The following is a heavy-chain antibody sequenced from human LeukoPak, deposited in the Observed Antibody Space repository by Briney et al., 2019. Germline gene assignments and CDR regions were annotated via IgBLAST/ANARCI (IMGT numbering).Heavy chain of an antibody. CDR1: GFTFSNYA. CDR3: AKHCMSTIINYFDY. V-gene: IGHV3-23*01. Sequence: GGSLRLSCVASGFTFSNYAMSWVRQTPGKGLEWVSRISGSGGSTHYADSVKGRFTISRDNSKNILYLQMNSLRAEDTAVYYCAKHCMSTIINYFDYWGQGTLVTVSP. J-gene: IGHJ4*02. D-gene: IGHD5-12*01. CDR2: ISGSGGST.